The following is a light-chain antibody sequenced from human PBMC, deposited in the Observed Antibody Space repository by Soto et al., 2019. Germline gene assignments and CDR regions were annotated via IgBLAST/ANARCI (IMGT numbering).Light chain of an antibody. CDR2: GAS. CDR1: QSVGSNF. CDR3: QHYGSSPWT. Sequence: EIVLTQSPGTLSFSPGERATLSCRASQSVGSNFLAWYQQKPGQAPRLLIYGASSRATGIPDRFSGSGSGTDFTLTISRLEPEDFAIYYCQHYGSSPWTFGQGTKV. V-gene: IGKV3-20*01. J-gene: IGKJ1*01.